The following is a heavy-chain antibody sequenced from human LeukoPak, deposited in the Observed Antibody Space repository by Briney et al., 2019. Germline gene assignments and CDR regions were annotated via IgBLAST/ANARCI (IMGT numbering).Heavy chain of an antibody. V-gene: IGHV3-21*01. Sequence: GGSLRLSCAASGFTFSSYSMNWVRQAPGKGLEWVSSISSSSSYIYYADSVKGRFTISRDNAKNSLYLQMNSLRAEDTAVYYCASAVDYGGNPYSYYYMDFWGKGTTVTVSS. D-gene: IGHD4-23*01. CDR3: ASAVDYGGNPYSYYYMDF. CDR2: ISSSSSYI. CDR1: GFTFSSYS. J-gene: IGHJ6*03.